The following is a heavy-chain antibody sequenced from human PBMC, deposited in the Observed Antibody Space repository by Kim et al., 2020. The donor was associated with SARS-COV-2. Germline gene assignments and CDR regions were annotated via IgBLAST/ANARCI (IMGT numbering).Heavy chain of an antibody. V-gene: IGHV3-30*04. J-gene: IGHJ4*02. CDR3: ARAGVLGDYGSPYYFDY. Sequence: GGSLRLSCAASGFTFSSYAMYWVRQAPGKGLEWVAVISYDGGNKYYADSVKGRFTISRDNSKNTLYLQMNSLRAEDTAVYYCARAGVLGDYGSPYYFDYWGQGTLVTVSS. D-gene: IGHD3-10*01. CDR2: ISYDGGNK. CDR1: GFTFSSYA.